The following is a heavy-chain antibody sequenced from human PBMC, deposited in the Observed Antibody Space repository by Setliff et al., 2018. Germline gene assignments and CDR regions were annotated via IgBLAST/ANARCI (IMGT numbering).Heavy chain of an antibody. CDR1: GYTFTRYA. J-gene: IGHJ6*03. CDR3: ARDSSGWSGFSRLVGVYYYYMDV. V-gene: IGHV7-4-1*02. D-gene: IGHD6-19*01. Sequence: ASVKVSCKASGYTFTRYAMNWVRQAPGQGLEWMGWINTSTGNPTYAQGFTGRFVFSLDTSVSTAYLQISSLKAEDTAVYYCARDSSGWSGFSRLVGVYYYYMDVWGKGTTVTVSS. CDR2: INTSTGNP.